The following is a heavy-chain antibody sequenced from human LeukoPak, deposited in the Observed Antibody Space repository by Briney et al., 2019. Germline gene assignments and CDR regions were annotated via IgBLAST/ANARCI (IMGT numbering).Heavy chain of an antibody. CDR1: GYSISSGYY. J-gene: IGHJ4*02. V-gene: IGHV4-38-2*01. Sequence: SETLSLTCAVSGYSISSGYYWGWIRQPPGKGLEWIGSIYHSGSTYYNPSLKSRVTISVDTSKNQFSRKLSSVTAADTAVYYCASTVKAIGATPGYWGQGTLVTVSS. D-gene: IGHD4-17*01. CDR2: IYHSGST. CDR3: ASTVKAIGATPGY.